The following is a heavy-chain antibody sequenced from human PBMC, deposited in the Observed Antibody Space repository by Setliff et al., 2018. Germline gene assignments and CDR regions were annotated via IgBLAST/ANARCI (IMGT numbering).Heavy chain of an antibody. Sequence: SETLSLTCTVSGGSIGSYYWTWIRQPAGRGLEWIGRIYTTGSTNFNPSLNSRVTMSLDKSKNQFSLKLSSVTAADSAVYFCARFRIVPYCMDVWGKGTTVTVSS. D-gene: IGHD2-15*01. J-gene: IGHJ6*03. CDR3: ARFRIVPYCMDV. CDR2: IYTTGST. CDR1: GGSIGSYY. V-gene: IGHV4-4*07.